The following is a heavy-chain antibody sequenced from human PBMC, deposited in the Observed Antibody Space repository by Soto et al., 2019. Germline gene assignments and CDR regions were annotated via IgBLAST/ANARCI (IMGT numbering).Heavy chain of an antibody. J-gene: IGHJ4*02. Sequence: QITLNESGPTVVKPAETLTLTCTFSGFSLTTSGVGVGWIRQSPGKAPEWLALIYWDEEKRYSASLKSRLTITKDTSKNQVVLTMASVDPADTATYYCAHRILRTVFGLVTTTAIYFDFWGQGTPVVVSS. V-gene: IGHV2-5*02. D-gene: IGHD3-3*01. CDR1: GFSLTTSGVG. CDR3: AHRILRTVFGLVTTTAIYFDF. CDR2: IYWDEEK.